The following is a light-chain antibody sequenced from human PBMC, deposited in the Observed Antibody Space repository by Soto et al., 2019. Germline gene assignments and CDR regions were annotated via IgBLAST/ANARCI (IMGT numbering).Light chain of an antibody. J-gene: IGLJ1*01. CDR2: EVS. CDR3: NSYTSKSTGV. Sequence: QSALTQPASVSGSPGQSITISCTGTSSDVGGYNYVSWYQQHPGKAPKLIIYEVSNRPSGVSTRFSGSKSGNTASLTISGLQAEDEADYYCNSYTSKSTGVFGTGTQLTVL. V-gene: IGLV2-14*01. CDR1: SSDVGGYNY.